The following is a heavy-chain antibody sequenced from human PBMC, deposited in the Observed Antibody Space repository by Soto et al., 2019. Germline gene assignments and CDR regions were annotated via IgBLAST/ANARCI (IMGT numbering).Heavy chain of an antibody. Sequence: QVQLVQSGAEVKKPGASVKVSCKASGYTLTSYAMHWVRQAPGQRLEWMGWINAGNGDTKYSQKFQGRVSITRDTSANTAYMELSSLRSEDTAVYYCARDGEAIAAAGMVSWGQGTLVTVSS. CDR1: GYTLTSYA. V-gene: IGHV1-3*01. J-gene: IGHJ5*02. D-gene: IGHD6-13*01. CDR2: INAGNGDT. CDR3: ARDGEAIAAAGMVS.